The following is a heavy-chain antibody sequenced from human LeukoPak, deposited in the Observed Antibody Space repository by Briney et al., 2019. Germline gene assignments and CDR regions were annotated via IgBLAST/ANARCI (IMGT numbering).Heavy chain of an antibody. D-gene: IGHD3-16*02. V-gene: IGHV1-69*13. CDR1: GGTFSSYA. J-gene: IGHJ4*02. CDR2: IIPIFGTA. CDR3: ARVSLWDYVWGSYRAFDY. Sequence: ASVEVSCKASGGTFSSYAISWVRQAPGQGLEWMGGIIPIFGTANYAQKFQGRVTITADESTSTAYMELSSLRSEDTAVYYCARVSLWDYVWGSYRAFDYWGQGTLVTVSS.